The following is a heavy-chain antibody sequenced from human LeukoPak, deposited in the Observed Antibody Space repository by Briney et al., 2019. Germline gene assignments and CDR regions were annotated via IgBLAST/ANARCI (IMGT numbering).Heavy chain of an antibody. CDR1: GFSSNNYY. Sequence: PGGSLRLSCAASGFSSNNYYMSWIRQAPGKGLEWVSYIGSSGNTIYYADSVKGRFTISRDNAKKSLYLQMNSLRAEDTAVYYCAGAFHNWDFYWGQGTLVTVSS. CDR2: IGSSGNTI. J-gene: IGHJ4*02. V-gene: IGHV3-11*01. D-gene: IGHD1-7*01. CDR3: AGAFHNWDFY.